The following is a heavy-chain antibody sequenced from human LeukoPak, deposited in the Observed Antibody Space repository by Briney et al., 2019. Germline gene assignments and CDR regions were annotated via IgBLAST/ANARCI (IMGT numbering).Heavy chain of an antibody. D-gene: IGHD3-10*01. Sequence: GGSLRLSCAASGFSFSSSGMHWVRQAPGKGPEWVAFTRFDDSYKAYGNSVKGRFTISRDNSKNTLYLQMNSLRAEDTAVYYCAREDYGSGSSHYWGQGTLVTVSS. CDR3: AREDYGSGSSHY. J-gene: IGHJ4*02. V-gene: IGHV3-30*02. CDR2: TRFDDSYK. CDR1: GFSFSSSG.